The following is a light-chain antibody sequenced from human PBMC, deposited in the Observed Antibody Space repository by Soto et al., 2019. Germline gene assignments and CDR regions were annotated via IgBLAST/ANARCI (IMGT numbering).Light chain of an antibody. V-gene: IGLV2-14*01. J-gene: IGLJ2*01. CDR1: SSDVGGYNY. Sequence: QSALTQPASVSGSPGQSITISCTGTSSDVGGYNYVSWYQQYPGKAPKVVIYDVNKRPSGVSNRFSGSKSGNTASLTLSGLQVEDVAAYYSSSYRRTSTRVVFGGGTKLTVL. CDR3: SSYRRTSTRVV. CDR2: DVN.